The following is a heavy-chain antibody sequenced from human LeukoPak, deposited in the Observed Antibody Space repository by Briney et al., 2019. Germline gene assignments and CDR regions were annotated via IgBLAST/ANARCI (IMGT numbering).Heavy chain of an antibody. V-gene: IGHV1-2*06. D-gene: IGHD1-26*01. CDR1: GYTFTGYY. J-gene: IGHJ3*02. Sequence: ASVKVSCKASGYTFTGYYMHWVRQAPGKGLEWMGRINPNSGGTNYAQKFQGRVTMTRDTSISTAYMELSRLRSDDTAVYYSALGSTTGRHAFDIWGRGTMVTVSS. CDR3: ALGSTTGRHAFDI. CDR2: INPNSGGT.